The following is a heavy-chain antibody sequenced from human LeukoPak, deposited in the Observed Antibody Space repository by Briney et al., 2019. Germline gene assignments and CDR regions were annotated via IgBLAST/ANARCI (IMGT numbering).Heavy chain of an antibody. Sequence: WGSLRLSCAASGFTFSNNWMHWVRQAPGKGLVWVSRIDGDGSSTTYADSVKGRFTISRDNSKNTLYLQMNSLRAEDTAVYYCARVYYYASGSYYDYFDYWGQGTLVTVSS. CDR3: ARVYYYASGSYYDYFDY. D-gene: IGHD3-10*01. CDR1: GFTFSNNW. V-gene: IGHV3-74*01. J-gene: IGHJ4*02. CDR2: IDGDGSST.